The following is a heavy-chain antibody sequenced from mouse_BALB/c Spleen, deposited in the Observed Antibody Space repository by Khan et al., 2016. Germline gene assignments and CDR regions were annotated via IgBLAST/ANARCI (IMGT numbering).Heavy chain of an antibody. D-gene: IGHD1-1*01. CDR3: ARDGGSSPYFDV. CDR2: IWAGGNI. V-gene: IGHV2-9*02. CDR1: GFSLTSYG. Sequence: QVQLQQSGPGLVAPSQSLSITCTVSGFSLTSYGVHWVRQPPGKGLEWLGVIWAGGNINYNSALMSRLSISKDNFKSQVFLKMKSLKNDDTAEYYCARDGGSSPYFDVWGAGTTVTVSS. J-gene: IGHJ1*01.